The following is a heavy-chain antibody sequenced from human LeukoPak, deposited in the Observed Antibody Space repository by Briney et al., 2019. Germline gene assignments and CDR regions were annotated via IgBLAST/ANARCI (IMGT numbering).Heavy chain of an antibody. V-gene: IGHV3-48*03. Sequence: GGSLRLSCAASGFPFSSYAMSWVRQAPGKGLEWVSYISSSGSTIYYADSVKGRFTISRDNAKNSLYLQMNSLRAEDTAVYYCARDPGWDSGSYYYFDYWGQGTLVTVSS. D-gene: IGHD1-26*01. CDR2: ISSSGSTI. CDR3: ARDPGWDSGSYYYFDY. J-gene: IGHJ4*02. CDR1: GFPFSSYA.